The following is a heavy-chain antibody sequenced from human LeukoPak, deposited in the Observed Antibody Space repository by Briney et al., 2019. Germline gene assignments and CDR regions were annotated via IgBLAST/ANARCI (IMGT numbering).Heavy chain of an antibody. CDR2: IKSKTDGGTT. D-gene: IGHD3-10*01. V-gene: IGHV3-15*01. CDR3: TTDASAYYYGSGSYSPPPDY. CDR1: GFTFSNAW. J-gene: IGHJ4*02. Sequence: GGSLRLSCAASGFTFSNAWMSWVRQAPGKGLEWVGRIKSKTDGGTTDYAAPVKGRFTISRDDSKNTLYLQMNSLKTEDTAVYYCTTDASAYYYGSGSYSPPPDYWGQGTLVTVSS.